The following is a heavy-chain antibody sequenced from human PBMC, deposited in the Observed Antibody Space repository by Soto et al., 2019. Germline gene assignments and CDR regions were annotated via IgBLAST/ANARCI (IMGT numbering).Heavy chain of an antibody. V-gene: IGHV3-15*01. Sequence: EVQLVESGGGLVKPGGSLRLSCAASGFTFSNAWMSWVRQAPGKGLEWVGRIKGKTDGGTTDYAAPVKGRFTISRDDSKNTLYLQMNSLKTEDTAVYYCTTVVVVVAATIGWFDPWGQGTLVTVSS. D-gene: IGHD2-15*01. CDR3: TTVVVVVAATIGWFDP. CDR2: IKGKTDGGTT. J-gene: IGHJ5*02. CDR1: GFTFSNAW.